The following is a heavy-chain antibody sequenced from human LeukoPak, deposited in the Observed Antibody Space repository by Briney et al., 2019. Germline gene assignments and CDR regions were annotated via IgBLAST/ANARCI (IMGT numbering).Heavy chain of an antibody. CDR3: TTGLGYCSGGSCLSSDYYYYYGMDV. J-gene: IGHJ6*02. D-gene: IGHD2-15*01. CDR2: INPSGGST. CDR1: GYTFTSYY. V-gene: IGHV1-46*01. Sequence: ASVKVSCKASGYTFTSYYMHWVRQAPGQGLEWMGIINPSGGSTSYAQKFQGRATMTRDTSTSTVYMELSSLRSEDTAVYYCTTGLGYCSGGSCLSSDYYYYYGMDVWGQGTTVTVSS.